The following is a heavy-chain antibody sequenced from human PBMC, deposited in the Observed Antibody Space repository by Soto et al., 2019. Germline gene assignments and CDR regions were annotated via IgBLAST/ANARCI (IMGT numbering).Heavy chain of an antibody. CDR2: IYYSGST. V-gene: IGHV4-39*01. J-gene: IGHJ2*01. Sequence: QLHLQESGPGLVKPSETLSLTCTVSGDSISSNNYFWGWVRQPPGKGLEWIGSIYYSGSTFYNPSLKSRVTVSVDTSKSLFSLNLNSMTAADTAVYYCARQVPVARYDHCTGATCYSGYVDLWGRGTLVTVSS. CDR3: ARQVPVARYDHCTGATCYSGYVDL. CDR1: GDSISSNNYF. D-gene: IGHD2-15*01.